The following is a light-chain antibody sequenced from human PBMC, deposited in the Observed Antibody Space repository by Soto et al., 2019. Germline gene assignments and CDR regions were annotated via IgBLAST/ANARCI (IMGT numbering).Light chain of an antibody. J-gene: IGKJ2*01. CDR2: GAS. CDR3: QQYNNWSPVT. Sequence: IVMTQSPATLSVSPGERATLSCRASQSVSSNLAWYQQKPGQAPRLLIYGASTRPTGIPARFSGSGSGTEFTLTISSLQSEDFAVYYCQQYNNWSPVTFGQGTKLEIK. V-gene: IGKV3-15*01. CDR1: QSVSSN.